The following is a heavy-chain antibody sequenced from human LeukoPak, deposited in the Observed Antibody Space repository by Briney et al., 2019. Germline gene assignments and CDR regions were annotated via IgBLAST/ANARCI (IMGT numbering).Heavy chain of an antibody. V-gene: IGHV3-33*01. Sequence: GGSLRLSSAASGFTFSSYGMHWVRQAPGKGLEWVAVIWYDGSNKYYADSVKGRFTISRDNSKNTLYLQMNSLRAEDTAVYYCARGYSGYAFFDYWGQGTLVNVSS. J-gene: IGHJ4*02. CDR2: IWYDGSNK. CDR1: GFTFSSYG. CDR3: ARGYSGYAFFDY. D-gene: IGHD5-12*01.